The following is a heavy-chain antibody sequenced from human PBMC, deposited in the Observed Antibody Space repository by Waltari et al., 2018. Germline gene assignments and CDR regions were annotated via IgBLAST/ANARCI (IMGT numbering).Heavy chain of an antibody. Sequence: QVQLQESGPGLVKPSETLSLTCTVSGGSISSYYWSWIRQPPGKGLEWIGYFYYSGSTTNTPSLKSRVTISVATSKNQFSLKLSSVTAADTAVYYCARDRWGSGDDGGYFDYWGQGTLVTVSS. CDR1: GGSISSYY. D-gene: IGHD3-10*01. V-gene: IGHV4-59*01. CDR3: ARDRWGSGDDGGYFDY. J-gene: IGHJ4*02. CDR2: FYYSGST.